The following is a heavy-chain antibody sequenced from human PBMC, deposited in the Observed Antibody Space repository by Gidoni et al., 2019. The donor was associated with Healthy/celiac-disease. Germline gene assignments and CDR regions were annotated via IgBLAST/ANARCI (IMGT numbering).Heavy chain of an antibody. J-gene: IGHJ4*02. CDR2: ISYDGSNK. CDR1: GFTFSSYG. Sequence: GFTFSSYGMHWVRQAPGKGLEWVAVISYDGSNKYYADSVKGRFTISRDNSKNTLYLQMNSLRAEDTAVYYCAKYGDDSSGGIDYWGQGTLVTVSS. D-gene: IGHD3-22*01. V-gene: IGHV3-30*18. CDR3: AKYGDDSSGGIDY.